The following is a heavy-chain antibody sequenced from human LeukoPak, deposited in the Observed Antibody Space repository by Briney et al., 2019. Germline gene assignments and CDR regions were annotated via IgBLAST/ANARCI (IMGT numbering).Heavy chain of an antibody. V-gene: IGHV3-48*03. D-gene: IGHD2-21*02. Sequence: GGSLRLSCAASGFTFSSYEMNWVRQAPGKGLEWVSYISSSGSTIYYADSVKGRFTISRDNAMNSLYLQMNSLRAEDTAVYYCARDRGGDCYLDYWGQGTLVTVSS. CDR1: GFTFSSYE. CDR2: ISSSGSTI. CDR3: ARDRGGDCYLDY. J-gene: IGHJ4*02.